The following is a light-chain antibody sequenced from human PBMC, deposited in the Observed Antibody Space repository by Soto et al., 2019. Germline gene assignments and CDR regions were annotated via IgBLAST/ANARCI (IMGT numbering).Light chain of an antibody. CDR2: AAF. Sequence: DIQMTQSPSSLSAFVGDTVTITCRASQGISNYLAWYQQKPGNVPELLIYAAFTLHSGVPSRFSGSGSGTEFTLTISRLQPEDVAPYYCQNYHSGHQFTFGPGTKVNIK. CDR1: QGISNY. CDR3: QNYHSGHQFT. V-gene: IGKV1-27*01. J-gene: IGKJ3*01.